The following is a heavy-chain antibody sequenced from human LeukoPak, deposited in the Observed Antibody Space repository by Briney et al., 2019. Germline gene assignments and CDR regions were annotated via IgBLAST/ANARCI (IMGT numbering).Heavy chain of an antibody. D-gene: IGHD3-22*01. CDR2: IYYSGST. CDR1: GGSISSYY. CDR3: ARHTDYYYDSSGSDY. J-gene: IGHJ4*02. Sequence: SETLSLTCTVSGGSISSYYWSWIRQPPGKGLEWIGYIYYSGSTNYNPSLKSRVTISVDTSKNQFSLKLSSVTAADTAVYYCARHTDYYYDSSGSDYWGQGTLVTVSS. V-gene: IGHV4-59*08.